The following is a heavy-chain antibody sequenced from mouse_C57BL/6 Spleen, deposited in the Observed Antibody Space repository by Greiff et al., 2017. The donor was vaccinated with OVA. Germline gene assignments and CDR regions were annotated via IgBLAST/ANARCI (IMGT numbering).Heavy chain of an antibody. CDR1: GFTFSDYG. J-gene: IGHJ2*01. V-gene: IGHV5-17*01. D-gene: IGHD1-1*01. Sequence: DVKLVESGGGLVKPGGSLKLSCAASGFTFSDYGMHWVRQAPEKGLEWVAYISSGSSTIYYADTVKGRFTISRDNAKNTLFLQMTSLRSEDTAMYYCARDYYGSSCFDYWGQGTTLTVSS. CDR2: ISSGSSTI. CDR3: ARDYYGSSCFDY.